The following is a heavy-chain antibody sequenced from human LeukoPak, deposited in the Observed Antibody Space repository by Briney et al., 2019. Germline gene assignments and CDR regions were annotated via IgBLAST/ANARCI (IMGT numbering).Heavy chain of an antibody. J-gene: IGHJ6*02. CDR3: ANDIVVVPAAITWAMDV. CDR2: ISGSGGST. V-gene: IGHV3-23*01. Sequence: GGSLRLSCAASGFTFSSYAMSWVRQAPGKGLEWVSAISGSGGSTYYADSVKGRFTISRDNSKNTLYLQMNSLRAEDTAVYYCANDIVVVPAAITWAMDVWGQETTVTVSS. CDR1: GFTFSSYA. D-gene: IGHD2-2*02.